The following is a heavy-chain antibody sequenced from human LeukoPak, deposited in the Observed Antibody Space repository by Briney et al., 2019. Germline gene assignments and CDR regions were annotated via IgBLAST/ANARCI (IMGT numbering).Heavy chain of an antibody. D-gene: IGHD1-26*01. V-gene: IGHV3-30*03. Sequence: GTSLRLSCAASGCSLTHDAIHWVRQAPGKGLEWVAVVSKDTVSKLYRDSVKGRFTVSTDSSKNTVYLQMTGLRSEDTAVYYCAGDRWRGAPDYFDCWGQGTLVTVSS. CDR1: GCSLTHDA. CDR3: AGDRWRGAPDYFDC. J-gene: IGHJ4*02. CDR2: VSKDTVSK.